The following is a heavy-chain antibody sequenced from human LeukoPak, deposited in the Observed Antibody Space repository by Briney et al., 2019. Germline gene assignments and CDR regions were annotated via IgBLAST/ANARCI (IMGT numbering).Heavy chain of an antibody. CDR3: AKTSGLEGSYYFDY. Sequence: GGSLRLSCAASGFTVRSNYMSWFRQAPGKGLEWVSIIYSGGTTYYADSVKGRFTISRDNSKNTLYLQMNSLRAEDTAVYYCAKTSGLEGSYYFDYWGQGTLVTVSS. CDR1: GFTVRSNY. D-gene: IGHD3/OR15-3a*01. CDR2: IYSGGTT. J-gene: IGHJ4*02. V-gene: IGHV3-53*01.